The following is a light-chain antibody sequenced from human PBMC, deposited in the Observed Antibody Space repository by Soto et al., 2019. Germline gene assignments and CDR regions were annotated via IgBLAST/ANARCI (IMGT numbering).Light chain of an antibody. CDR3: QQVSSFPHP. Sequence: DIQMTQSPSFVSASVGDRVTITCRASQDISSWLAWYQQKPGKAPKLLISAASSLHSGVTSRLSGSGSGTDFTLTISSLQPGDFETYFCQQVSSFPHPFGQGTKLEIK. CDR1: QDISSW. CDR2: AAS. J-gene: IGKJ2*01. V-gene: IGKV1-12*01.